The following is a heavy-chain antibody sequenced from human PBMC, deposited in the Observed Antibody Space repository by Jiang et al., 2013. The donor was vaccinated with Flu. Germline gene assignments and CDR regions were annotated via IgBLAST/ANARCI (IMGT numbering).Heavy chain of an antibody. CDR3: ARKESHSSSWYNYYYYYGMDV. Sequence: QLVESGAEVKKPGASVKVSCKASGYTFTSYDINWVRQATGQGLEWMGWMNPNSGNTGYAQKFQGRVTMTRNTSISTAYMELSSLRSEDTAVYYCARKESHSSSWYNYYYYYGMDVWGQGTTVTVSS. J-gene: IGHJ6*02. V-gene: IGHV1-8*01. CDR1: GYTFTSYD. D-gene: IGHD6-13*01. CDR2: MNPNSGNT.